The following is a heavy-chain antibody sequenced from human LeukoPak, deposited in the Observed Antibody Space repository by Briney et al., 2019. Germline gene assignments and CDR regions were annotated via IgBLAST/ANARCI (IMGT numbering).Heavy chain of an antibody. J-gene: IGHJ4*02. Sequence: SETLSLTCTVSGGSVSSHTHYWGWIRQSPGKGLGWNGRLRNIGSSYYSPSFRRRVTISIDTSNNQFSLNMTSVTAAYTTVYYCAKTTYSSGWRVPIDSWGRGTLVTVSS. CDR2: LRNIGSS. CDR1: GGSVSSHTHY. V-gene: IGHV4-39*01. CDR3: AKTTYSSGWRVPIDS. D-gene: IGHD6-19*01.